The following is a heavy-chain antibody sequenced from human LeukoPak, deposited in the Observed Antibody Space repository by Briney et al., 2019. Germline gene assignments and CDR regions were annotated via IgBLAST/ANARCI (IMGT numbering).Heavy chain of an antibody. D-gene: IGHD3-22*01. J-gene: IGHJ6*03. CDR1: GFTFSSYA. Sequence: PGGSLRLSCAASGFTFSSYAMSWVRQAPGKGLEWVSSIGSSSSYIYYADSVKGRFTISRDNAKNSLYLQMNSLRAEDTAVYYCARDPESSEYYDSSGYYYYYMDVWGKGTTVTVSS. V-gene: IGHV3-21*01. CDR3: ARDPESSEYYDSSGYYYYYMDV. CDR2: IGSSSSYI.